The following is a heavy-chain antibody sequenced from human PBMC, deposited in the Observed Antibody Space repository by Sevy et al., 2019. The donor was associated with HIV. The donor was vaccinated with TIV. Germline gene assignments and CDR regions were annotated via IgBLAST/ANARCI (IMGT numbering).Heavy chain of an antibody. Sequence: ASVKVSCKASGGTFSSYAISWVRQAPGQGLEWMGRIIPILGIANYAQTFQGRVTITADKSTSTAYMELSSLRSEDTAVYYCALGYCSSTSCPNFDYWGQGTLVTVSS. CDR1: GGTFSSYA. CDR3: ALGYCSSTSCPNFDY. J-gene: IGHJ4*02. CDR2: IIPILGIA. D-gene: IGHD2-2*01. V-gene: IGHV1-69*04.